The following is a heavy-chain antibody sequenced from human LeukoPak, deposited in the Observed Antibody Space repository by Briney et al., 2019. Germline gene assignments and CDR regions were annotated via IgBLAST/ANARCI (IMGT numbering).Heavy chain of an antibody. D-gene: IGHD5-18*01. V-gene: IGHV4-39*01. J-gene: IGHJ4*02. CDR2: FYYSGST. CDR3: ARRRSGNSYVDY. Sequence: PSETLSLTCTVSGGSISSSSSYWGWIRQPPGKGLEWIGSFYYSGSTYYNPSLKSRVTISVDTSKNQFSLKLSSVTATDTAVYYCARRRSGNSYVDYWGQGTLVSVSS. CDR1: GGSISSSSSY.